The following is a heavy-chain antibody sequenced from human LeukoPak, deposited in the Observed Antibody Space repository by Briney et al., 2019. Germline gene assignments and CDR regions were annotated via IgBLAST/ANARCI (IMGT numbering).Heavy chain of an antibody. CDR2: ISYDGSNK. V-gene: IGHV3-30*18. CDR3: AKDSSSSWFGGDSK. CDR1: GFTFSNYG. D-gene: IGHD6-13*01. J-gene: IGHJ4*02. Sequence: GGSLRLSCAASGFTFSNYGLHWVRQAPGKGLEWLALISYDGSNKNYADSVKGRFTISRDNSKNTLYLQMNSLRAEDTAVYYCAKDSSSSWFGGDSKWGQGTLVTVSS.